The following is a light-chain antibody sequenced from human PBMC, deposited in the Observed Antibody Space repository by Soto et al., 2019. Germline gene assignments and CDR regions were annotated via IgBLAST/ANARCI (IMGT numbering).Light chain of an antibody. J-gene: IGKJ2*01. CDR3: LQDYIYPYT. CDR2: GTS. V-gene: IGKV1-6*01. Sequence: AIQMTQSPSSLSVSVGDRITITCRASQDIRNDLGWYQQKPGKATKLLIYGTSNVQSGVPSRFSGSGSGTDFTLTISSLQPEDFATYYCLQDYIYPYTFGQGTKLEIK. CDR1: QDIRND.